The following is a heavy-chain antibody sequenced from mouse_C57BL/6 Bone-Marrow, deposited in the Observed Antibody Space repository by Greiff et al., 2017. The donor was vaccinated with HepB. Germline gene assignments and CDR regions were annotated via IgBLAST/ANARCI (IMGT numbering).Heavy chain of an antibody. CDR2: ISDGGSYT. V-gene: IGHV5-4*03. J-gene: IGHJ2*01. CDR1: GFTFSSYA. Sequence: EVKLMESGGGLVKPGGSLKLSCAASGFTFSSYAMSWVRQTPEKRLEWVATISDGGSYTYYPDNVKGRFTISRDNAKNNLYLQMSHLKSEDTAMYYCARVPDYYGSSYVDYWGQGTTLTVSS. D-gene: IGHD1-1*01. CDR3: ARVPDYYGSSYVDY.